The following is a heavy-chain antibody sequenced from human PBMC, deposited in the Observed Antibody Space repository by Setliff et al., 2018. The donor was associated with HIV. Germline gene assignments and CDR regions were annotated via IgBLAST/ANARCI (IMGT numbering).Heavy chain of an antibody. CDR2: IIPISGTV. J-gene: IGHJ5*02. V-gene: IGHV1-69*05. D-gene: IGHD2-2*01. Sequence: GASVKVSCKASGGTFSSYAISWVRLAPGQGLEWMGGIIPISGTVNYAQKFWGRVTITTHESTSTAYMELSSLRSEDTAVYYCARDFGGYCSSMSCPGLFDPWGQGTLVTVSS. CDR1: GGTFSSYA. CDR3: ARDFGGYCSSMSCPGLFDP.